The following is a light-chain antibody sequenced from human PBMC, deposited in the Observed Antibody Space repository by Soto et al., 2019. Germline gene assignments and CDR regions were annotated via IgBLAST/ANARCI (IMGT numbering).Light chain of an antibody. CDR3: QSAHTSRTYGV. J-gene: IGLJ3*02. Sequence: SYELTQPPSVSVSPGQTARITCSGDALPKQYAYWYQQKPGQAPVLLIYKHSERPSGIPERFSGSSSGTTVTLTISGVQAEDEADYYCQSAHTSRTYGVFGGGTKLTVL. V-gene: IGLV3-25*03. CDR2: KHS. CDR1: ALPKQY.